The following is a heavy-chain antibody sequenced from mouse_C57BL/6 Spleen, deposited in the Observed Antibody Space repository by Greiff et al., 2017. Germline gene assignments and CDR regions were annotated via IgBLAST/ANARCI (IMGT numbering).Heavy chain of an antibody. J-gene: IGHJ1*03. CDR1: GYTFTSYW. CDR2: IYPSDSET. V-gene: IGHV1-61*01. Sequence: VQLQQPGAELVKPGASVKVSCKASGYTFTSYWMDWVKQRPGQGLEWIGNIYPSDSETHYNQKFKDKATLTVDKSSSTAYMQLSSLTSEDSAVYYCASLICYGNYGYFDVWGTGTTVTVSS. CDR3: ASLICYGNYGYFDV. D-gene: IGHD2-1*01.